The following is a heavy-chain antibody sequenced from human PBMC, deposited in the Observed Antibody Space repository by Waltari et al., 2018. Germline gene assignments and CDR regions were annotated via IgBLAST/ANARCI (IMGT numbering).Heavy chain of an antibody. J-gene: IGHJ4*02. V-gene: IGHV4-4*02. CDR3: ARDRGRGLYLDT. D-gene: IGHD2-15*01. CDR1: NV. CDR2: VHDIGKT. Sequence: NVWDWVRQAPGTGLEWIGQVHDIGKTNYTPSFAGRVTVSLDTSTCPVALKMTSATAADTALYYCARDRGRGLYLDTWGQGILVTVSP.